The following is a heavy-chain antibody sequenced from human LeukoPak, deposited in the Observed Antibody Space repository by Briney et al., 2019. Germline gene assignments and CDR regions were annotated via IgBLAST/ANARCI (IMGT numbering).Heavy chain of an antibody. D-gene: IGHD2-2*02. J-gene: IGHJ3*02. V-gene: IGHV1-69*13. CDR2: IIPTFGTA. Sequence: ASVKVSCKASGGTFSSYAISWVRQAPGQGLEWMGGIIPTFGTANYAQKFQGRVTITADESTSTAYMELSSLRSEDTAVYYCARGGSVVPAAIEDPDAFDIWGQGTMVTVSS. CDR3: ARGGSVVPAAIEDPDAFDI. CDR1: GGTFSSYA.